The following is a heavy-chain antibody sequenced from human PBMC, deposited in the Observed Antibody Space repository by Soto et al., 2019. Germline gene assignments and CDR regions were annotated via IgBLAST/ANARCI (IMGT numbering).Heavy chain of an antibody. V-gene: IGHV4-61*03. J-gene: IGHJ5*02. D-gene: IGHD5-12*01. CDR1: GDSLRSGAYY. Sequence: SETLSLTCNVSGDSLRSGAYYWTWIRQPPGRGLEWIGHIYHSGSTNYNPSLRSRVTISLDTSKNHFSLNLSSVTAVDTGVYSCAESWGEDGYDHWGQGTLVTVSS. CDR3: AESWGEDGYDH. CDR2: IYHSGST.